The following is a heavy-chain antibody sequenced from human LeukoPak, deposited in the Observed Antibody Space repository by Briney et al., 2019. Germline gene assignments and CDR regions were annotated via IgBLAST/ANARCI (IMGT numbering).Heavy chain of an antibody. CDR3: ARGRYYYGSGSYWYYYYYMDV. CDR2: INHSGST. Sequence: SETLSLTCTVSGGSISSYYWSWIRQPPGKGLEWIGEINHSGSTNYNPSLKSRVTISVDTSKNQFSLKLSSVTAADTAVYYCARGRYYYGSGSYWYYYYYMDVWGKGTTVTVSS. J-gene: IGHJ6*03. CDR1: GGSISSYY. D-gene: IGHD3-10*01. V-gene: IGHV4-34*01.